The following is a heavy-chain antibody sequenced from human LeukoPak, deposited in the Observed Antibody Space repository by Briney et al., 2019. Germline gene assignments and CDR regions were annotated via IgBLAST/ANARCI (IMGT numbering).Heavy chain of an antibody. CDR3: ARDYDFWSGQNYGMDV. Sequence: PGGSLRLSCAASGFTFSSYGMHWVRQAPGKGLEWVAVIWYDGSNKYYADSVKGRFTIFRDNSKNTLYLQMNSLRAEDTAVYYCARDYDFWSGQNYGMDVWGQGTTVTVSS. CDR1: GFTFSSYG. J-gene: IGHJ6*02. V-gene: IGHV3-33*01. CDR2: IWYDGSNK. D-gene: IGHD3-3*01.